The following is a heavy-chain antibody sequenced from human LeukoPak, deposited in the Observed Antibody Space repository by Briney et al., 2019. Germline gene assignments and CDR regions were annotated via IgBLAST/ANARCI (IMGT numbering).Heavy chain of an antibody. D-gene: IGHD2-2*02. CDR1: GGSISSYY. Sequence: PSETLSLTCTVSGGSISSYYWSWIRQPPGKGLEWIGYIYYSGSTNYNPSLKSRVTISVDKSKNQFSLKLSSVTAADTAVYYCARDLCSSTSCYTMKYYYYYMDVWGKGTTVTVPS. J-gene: IGHJ6*03. V-gene: IGHV4-59*12. CDR2: IYYSGST. CDR3: ARDLCSSTSCYTMKYYYYYMDV.